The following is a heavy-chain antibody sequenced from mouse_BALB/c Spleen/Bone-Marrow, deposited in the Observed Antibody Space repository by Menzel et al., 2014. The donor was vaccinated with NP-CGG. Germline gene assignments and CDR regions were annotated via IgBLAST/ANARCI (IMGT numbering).Heavy chain of an antibody. CDR3: ASYYGSGWYFDV. V-gene: IGHV1-26*01. CDR1: GYSFTDYT. Sequence: VQLQQPGPELVKPGASMKISCKASGYSFTDYTMTWVKQSHGKNLEWIGLINPYNGGTGYNQKFKGKATLTVDKSSSTAYMDLLRLTSEDSAVYYCASYYGSGWYFDVWGAGTTVTVSS. J-gene: IGHJ1*01. CDR2: INPYNGGT. D-gene: IGHD1-1*01.